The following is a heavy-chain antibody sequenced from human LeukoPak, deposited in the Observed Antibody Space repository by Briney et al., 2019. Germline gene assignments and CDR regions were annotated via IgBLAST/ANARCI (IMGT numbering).Heavy chain of an antibody. CDR3: ARHQYYYGSGSYYPGARDWFDP. CDR1: GGSISSSSYN. D-gene: IGHD3-10*01. J-gene: IGHJ5*02. Sequence: SETLSLTCTVSGGSISSSSYNWGWIRQPPGKRLEWIGTISYSGSSFYNPSLKSRVTISVDTSKNQFSLRLSSVTAADTALYFCARHQYYYGSGSYYPGARDWFDPWGQGTLVTVSS. V-gene: IGHV4-39*01. CDR2: ISYSGSS.